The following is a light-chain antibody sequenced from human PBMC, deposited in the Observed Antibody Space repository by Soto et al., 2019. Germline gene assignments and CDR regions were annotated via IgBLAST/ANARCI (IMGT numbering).Light chain of an antibody. Sequence: QLVLTQPPSASGTPGHRVTISCSGSGSNFGSNTVNWYQHLPGTAPKLLIYNNDQRPSGVPDRFSGSKSGTSASLAISGLQSDDVADYYCAAWDDRLKGYVFGTGTKLTVL. CDR2: NND. CDR3: AAWDDRLKGYV. J-gene: IGLJ1*01. V-gene: IGLV1-44*01. CDR1: GSNFGSNT.